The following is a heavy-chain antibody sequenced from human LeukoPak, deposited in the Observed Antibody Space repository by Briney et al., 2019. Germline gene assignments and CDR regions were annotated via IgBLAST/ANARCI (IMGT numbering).Heavy chain of an antibody. V-gene: IGHV4-59*05. Sequence: SETLSLTCTVSGGSISSYYWSWIRQPPGKGLEWIGSIYYSGSTYYNPSLKSRVTISVDTSKNQFSLKLSSVTAADTAVYYCASHPITMVRGVIIPDAFDIWGQGTMVTVSS. J-gene: IGHJ3*02. CDR3: ASHPITMVRGVIIPDAFDI. CDR2: IYYSGST. CDR1: GGSISSYY. D-gene: IGHD3-10*01.